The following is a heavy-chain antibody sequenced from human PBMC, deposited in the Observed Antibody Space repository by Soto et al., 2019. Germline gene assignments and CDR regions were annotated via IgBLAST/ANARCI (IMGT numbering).Heavy chain of an antibody. D-gene: IGHD3-9*01. J-gene: IGHJ4*02. CDR1: GGSISSHY. Sequence: PSETLSLTCTVSGGSISSHYWSWIRQPPGKGLEWIGYIYYSGSTNYNPSLKSRVTISVDTSKNQFSLKLSSVTAADTAVYYCARVRYYDILTGYYFDYWGQGTLVTVSS. CDR3: ARVRYYDILTGYYFDY. CDR2: IYYSGST. V-gene: IGHV4-59*11.